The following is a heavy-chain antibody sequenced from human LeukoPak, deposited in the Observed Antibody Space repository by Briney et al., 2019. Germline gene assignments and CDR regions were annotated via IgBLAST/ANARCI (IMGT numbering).Heavy chain of an antibody. Sequence: GGSLRLSCAASGFTFSSYGMHWVRQAPGKGLEWVAVIWYDGSNKYYADSVKGRFTISRDNSKNTLYLQMNSLRAEDTVVYYCAKALGGITGTTSGLDYWGQGTLVTVSS. CDR3: AKALGGITGTTSGLDY. J-gene: IGHJ4*02. D-gene: IGHD1-20*01. CDR1: GFTFSSYG. V-gene: IGHV3-33*06. CDR2: IWYDGSNK.